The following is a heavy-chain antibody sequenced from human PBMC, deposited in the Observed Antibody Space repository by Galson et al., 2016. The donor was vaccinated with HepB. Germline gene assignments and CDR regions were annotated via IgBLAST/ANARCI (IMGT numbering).Heavy chain of an antibody. CDR1: GFVFSNFG. Sequence: SLRLSCAASGFVFSNFGLSWVRQAPGKGLEWVASISTRRTTYYSDSVQGRFTISRDNARNSLYLQMNNLRTEDTALYYCAKDRVSFYYYGMDVWGQGTTVTVSS. J-gene: IGHJ6*02. V-gene: IGHV3-23*01. D-gene: IGHD2-8*01. CDR2: ISTRRTT. CDR3: AKDRVSFYYYGMDV.